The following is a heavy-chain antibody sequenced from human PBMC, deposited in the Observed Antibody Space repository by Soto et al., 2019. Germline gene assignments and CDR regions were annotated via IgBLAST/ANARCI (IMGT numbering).Heavy chain of an antibody. CDR3: ARGPYYCSTTTCSYNWFDP. CDR1: GDSISNYY. CDR2: IYHSGNT. D-gene: IGHD2-2*01. V-gene: IGHV4-59*01. J-gene: IGHJ5*02. Sequence: SETLSLTCTVSGDSISNYYWNWIRQPPGKGLEWIGNIYHSGNTNYNPSLKSRVTISVDTSKNQFSLKLSSVTAADAAVYYCARGPYYCSTTTCSYNWFDPWGRGTLVTVSS.